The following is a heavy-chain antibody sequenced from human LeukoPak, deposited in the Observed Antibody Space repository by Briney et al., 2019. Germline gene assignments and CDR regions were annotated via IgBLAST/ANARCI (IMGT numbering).Heavy chain of an antibody. CDR3: ARGSGPSDY. CDR1: GFTFSSYW. J-gene: IGHJ4*02. D-gene: IGHD1-26*01. V-gene: IGHV3-74*01. Sequence: GGSLRLSCAASGFTFSSYWMHWVRQAPGKGLVWVSRINPDESSTTYADSVKGRFTISRDNAKNTVYLQMSSLRAEDTAVYYCARGSGPSDYWGQGTLVTVSS. CDR2: INPDESST.